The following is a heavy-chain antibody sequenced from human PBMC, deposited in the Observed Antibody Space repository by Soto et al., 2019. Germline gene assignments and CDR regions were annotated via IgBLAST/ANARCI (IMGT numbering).Heavy chain of an antibody. CDR2: IYYTGST. D-gene: IGHD3-22*01. CDR3: ARGGYYYNRHGYASTLDN. V-gene: IGHV4-30-4*01. J-gene: IGHJ4*02. Sequence: SETLSLTCTVSGGPISRGDYYWSWIRQPPGKGPEWIGNIYYTGSTYYNPSLKSRLTISVDTSKDQFSLRLASVTAADTAVYFCARGGYYYNRHGYASTLDNWGPRTLVPVSS. CDR1: GGPISRGDYY.